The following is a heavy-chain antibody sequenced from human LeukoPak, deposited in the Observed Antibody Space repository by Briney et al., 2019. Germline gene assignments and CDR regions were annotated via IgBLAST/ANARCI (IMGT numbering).Heavy chain of an antibody. V-gene: IGHV3-30*04. CDR2: ISYDGSNK. Sequence: PGRSLRLSCAASEFTFSSYAMHWVRQAPGKGLEWVAVISYDGSNKYYADSVKGRFTISRDNSKNTLYLQMNSLRAEDTAVYYCARDLKRITIFLPHGYWGQGTLVTVSS. D-gene: IGHD3-9*01. J-gene: IGHJ4*02. CDR1: EFTFSSYA. CDR3: ARDLKRITIFLPHGY.